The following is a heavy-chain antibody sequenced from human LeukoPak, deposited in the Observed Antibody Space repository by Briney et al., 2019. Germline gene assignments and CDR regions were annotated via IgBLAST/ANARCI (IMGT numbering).Heavy chain of an antibody. J-gene: IGHJ4*02. CDR2: THFSGSS. Sequence: SETLSLTCSVSGSSIGRHYWTWIRQPPGKGLEWIGYTHFSGSSIYNPSLKSRATTSLDRAKNQISLTLTSVTAADTAVYFCARAKAAGSYDFWGQGTLVTVSS. V-gene: IGHV4-59*11. CDR3: ARAKAAGSYDF. CDR1: GSSIGRHY. D-gene: IGHD6-13*01.